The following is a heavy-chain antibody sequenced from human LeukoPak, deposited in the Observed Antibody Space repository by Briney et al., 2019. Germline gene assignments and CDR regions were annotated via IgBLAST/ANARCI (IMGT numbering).Heavy chain of an antibody. Sequence: GGSLRLSCAASGFTFSNAWMSWVRQAPGKGLEWVANINQGGSEKYYVDSVKGRFTISRDNAKNSLYLQMSSLRAEDTALYYCASRSSVAASGPGWGQGTLVTVSS. J-gene: IGHJ4*02. V-gene: IGHV3-7*01. CDR1: GFTFSNAW. CDR2: INQGGSEK. CDR3: ASRSSVAASGPG. D-gene: IGHD2-15*01.